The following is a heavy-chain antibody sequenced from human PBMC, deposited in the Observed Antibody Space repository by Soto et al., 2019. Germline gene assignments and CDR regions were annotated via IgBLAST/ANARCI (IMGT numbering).Heavy chain of an antibody. CDR2: INTGNGDT. V-gene: IGHV1-3*04. Sequence: QVQLVQSGSEVKKPGASVKASCKASGYIFTSHAIHWVRQAPGQRFEWMGWINTGNGDTKSSQEFQGMVTISGDTPARPAYIELSGLGAEDTADYYCARDGRHNAHLVVVPKHVKVHGNYELVDNSYYVDVWGKGTRVSVSS. CDR3: ARDGRHNAHLVVVPKHVKVHGNYELVDNSYYVDV. CDR1: GYIFTSHA. J-gene: IGHJ6*03. D-gene: IGHD2-2*01.